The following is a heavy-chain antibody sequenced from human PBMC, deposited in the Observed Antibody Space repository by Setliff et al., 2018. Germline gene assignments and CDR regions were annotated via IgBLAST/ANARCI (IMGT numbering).Heavy chain of an antibody. CDR1: GDSISNDYW. J-gene: IGHJ4*02. Sequence: PSETLSLTCAVSGDSISNDYWWSWVRQPPERELEWIGEINHTGSTKYNPSLKSRVTMSVDTSKNQFSLKLSSLTAADTAVYYCARGRNIAARHLDSWGQGTLVTVSS. D-gene: IGHD6-6*01. CDR2: INHTGST. V-gene: IGHV4-4*02. CDR3: ARGRNIAARHLDS.